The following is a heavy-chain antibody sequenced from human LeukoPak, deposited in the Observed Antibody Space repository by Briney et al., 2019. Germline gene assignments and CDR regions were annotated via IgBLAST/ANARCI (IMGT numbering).Heavy chain of an antibody. CDR2: INPNSGGT. J-gene: IGHJ4*02. CDR1: GYTFTDYY. V-gene: IGHV1-2*02. D-gene: IGHD6-13*01. Sequence: ASVKVSCKASGYTFTDYYIHWVRQTPGQGLEWMGWINPNSGGTYYAQKFQDRVTMTRDTSIRTAYMELSSLRSDDTAVYYCARDHRLGAAGTRTNHFDYWGQGTLVTVSS. CDR3: ARDHRLGAAGTRTNHFDY.